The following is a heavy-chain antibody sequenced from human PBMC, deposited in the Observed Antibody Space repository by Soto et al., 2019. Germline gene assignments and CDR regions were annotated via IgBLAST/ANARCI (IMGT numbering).Heavy chain of an antibody. J-gene: IGHJ5*02. CDR1: GFLFSTST. CDR3: ATLGRADYPPLAA. Sequence: GGSLRLSCEASGFLFSTSTLNWVRRAPGKGLEWVAEISSRGTDIYYADSVKGRFTISRDNSKNTLYLLLDRVKSDDTAVYFCATLGRADYPPLAAWGQGTLATVSS. D-gene: IGHD4-17*01. CDR2: ISSRGTDI. V-gene: IGHV3-30*14.